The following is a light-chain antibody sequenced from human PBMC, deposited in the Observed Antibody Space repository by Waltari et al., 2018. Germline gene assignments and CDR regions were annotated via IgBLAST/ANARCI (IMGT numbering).Light chain of an antibody. CDR3: QQSYSTPIT. V-gene: IGKV1-39*01. J-gene: IGKJ5*01. CDR1: QSISSY. Sequence: DIQMTQSPSSLSASVGDRVTITCRARQSISSYLNWYHQKPGKAPKLLIYAASSLQSGVPSRFSDSGSGTDFTLTISSLQPEDFATYYCQQSYSTPITFGQGTRLEIK. CDR2: AAS.